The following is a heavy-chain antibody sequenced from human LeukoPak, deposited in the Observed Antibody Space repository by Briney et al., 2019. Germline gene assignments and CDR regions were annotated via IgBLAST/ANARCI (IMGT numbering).Heavy chain of an antibody. D-gene: IGHD3-10*01. J-gene: IGHJ6*04. CDR2: ISSSAGTI. CDR1: GFTFSTYE. Sequence: AGGSLRLSCAASGFTFSTYEMNWVRQEPGKGMEWVSYISSSAGTIYYADSVKGRFTISRDNAKNSLYLQMNSLRAEDTAVYYCARDRYYGSGTYDVWGKGTTVTVSS. V-gene: IGHV3-48*03. CDR3: ARDRYYGSGTYDV.